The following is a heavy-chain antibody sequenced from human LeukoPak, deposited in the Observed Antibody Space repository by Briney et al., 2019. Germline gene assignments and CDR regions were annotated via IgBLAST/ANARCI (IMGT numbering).Heavy chain of an antibody. CDR3: ARDRAAAGDY. Sequence: PGGSLRLSCVASGFTISNYWMTWVRQAPGKGLEWVSSISSSSSYIYYADSVKGRFTISRDNAKNSLYLQMNSLRAEDTAVYYCARDRAAAGDYWGQGTLVTVSS. J-gene: IGHJ4*02. V-gene: IGHV3-21*01. CDR1: GFTISNYW. D-gene: IGHD6-13*01. CDR2: ISSSSSYI.